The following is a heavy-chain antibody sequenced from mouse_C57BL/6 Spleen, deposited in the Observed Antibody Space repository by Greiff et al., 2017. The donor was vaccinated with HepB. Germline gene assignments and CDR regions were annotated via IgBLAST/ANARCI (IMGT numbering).Heavy chain of an antibody. Sequence: QVQLKQPGAELVMPGASVKLSCKASGYTFTSYWMHWVKQRPGQGLEWIGEIDPSDSYTNYNQKFKGKSTLTVDKSSSTAYMQLSSLTSEDSAVYYCARLGGPHYGSSYWFAYWGQGTLVTVSA. CDR1: GYTFTSYW. CDR3: ARLGGPHYGSSYWFAY. CDR2: IDPSDSYT. J-gene: IGHJ3*01. V-gene: IGHV1-69*01. D-gene: IGHD1-1*01.